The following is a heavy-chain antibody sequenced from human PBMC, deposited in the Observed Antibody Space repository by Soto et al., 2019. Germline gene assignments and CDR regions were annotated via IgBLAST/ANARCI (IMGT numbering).Heavy chain of an antibody. V-gene: IGHV3-23*01. CDR3: AKDRLIPGKFDY. CDR2: ISGSGGST. D-gene: IGHD1-26*01. CDR1: GFTFSSYA. J-gene: IGHJ4*02. Sequence: GGSLRLSCAASGFTFSSYAMNWVRQAPGRGLEWVSSISGSGGSTHYADSVKGRFTISRDNSKNTLYLQMNSLRAEDSAVYFCAKDRLIPGKFDYWGQGTLVTVSS.